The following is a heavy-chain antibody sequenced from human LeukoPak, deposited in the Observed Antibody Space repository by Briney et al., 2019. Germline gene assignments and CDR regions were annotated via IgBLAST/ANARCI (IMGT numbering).Heavy chain of an antibody. J-gene: IGHJ3*02. V-gene: IGHV4-4*07. CDR2: IYTSGST. CDR3: ARGAYCGGDCYSSPHDAFDI. Sequence: SETLSLTCTVSGGSISSYYWSWIRQPAGKGLEWIGRIYTSGSTNYNPSLKSRVTMSVATSKNQFSLKLSSVTAADTAVYYCARGAYCGGDCYSSPHDAFDIWGQGTMVTVSS. CDR1: GGSISSYY. D-gene: IGHD2-21*02.